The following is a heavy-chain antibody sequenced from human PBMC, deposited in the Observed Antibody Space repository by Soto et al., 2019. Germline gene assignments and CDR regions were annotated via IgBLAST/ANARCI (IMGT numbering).Heavy chain of an antibody. CDR1: GGTFSSYA. J-gene: IGHJ4*02. D-gene: IGHD3-16*01. CDR2: IIPIFGTA. V-gene: IGHV1-69*13. Sequence: SVKVSCKASGGTFSSYAISWVRQAPGQGLEWMGGIIPIFGTANYAQKFQGRVTITADESTSTAYMELSSLRSEDTAVYYCARDSLRYSGPTPYYFDYWGQGTLVTVSS. CDR3: ARDSLRYSGPTPYYFDY.